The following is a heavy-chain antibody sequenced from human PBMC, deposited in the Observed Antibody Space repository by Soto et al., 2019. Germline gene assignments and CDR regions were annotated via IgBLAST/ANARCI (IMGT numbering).Heavy chain of an antibody. J-gene: IGHJ4*02. Sequence: QVQLMESGGGVVQPGRSLRLSCAASGFTFSSYAMHWVRQAPGKGLEWVAVISYDGSNKYYADSVKGRFTISGDNSKNTLYLQMNSLRAEDTAVYYCAREPDSSGYYVDYWGQGTLVTVSS. CDR1: GFTFSSYA. V-gene: IGHV3-30-3*01. CDR2: ISYDGSNK. D-gene: IGHD3-22*01. CDR3: AREPDSSGYYVDY.